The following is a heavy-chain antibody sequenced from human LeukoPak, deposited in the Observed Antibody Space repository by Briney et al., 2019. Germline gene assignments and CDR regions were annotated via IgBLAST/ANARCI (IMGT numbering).Heavy chain of an antibody. CDR1: GGSISSSSYY. J-gene: IGHJ6*03. Sequence: SETLSLTCTVSGGSISSSSYYWGWIRQPPGKGLEWIGSIYYSGSTYYNPSLKSRVTISVDTSKNQFSLKLSSVTAADTAAYYCARVVEEYYDILTGYYYYYYYMDVWGKGTTVTVSS. D-gene: IGHD3-9*01. V-gene: IGHV4-39*07. CDR3: ARVVEEYYDILTGYYYYYYYMDV. CDR2: IYYSGST.